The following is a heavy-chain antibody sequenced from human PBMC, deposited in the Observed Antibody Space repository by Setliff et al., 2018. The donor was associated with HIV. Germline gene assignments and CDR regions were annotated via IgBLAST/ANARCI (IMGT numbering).Heavy chain of an antibody. CDR1: GDSVSSNTAA. Sequence: SQTLSLTCAISGDSVSSNTAAWNRIRQSPSRGLEWLGRTYYRSKWSNDYAVSVKSRITINPDTSKNQFSPQLNSVTPEDTAVYFCARGGDWDYNYYMDVWDKGTTVTVSS. V-gene: IGHV6-1*01. J-gene: IGHJ6*03. CDR3: ARGGDWDYNYYMDV. D-gene: IGHD3-16*01. CDR2: TYYRSKWSN.